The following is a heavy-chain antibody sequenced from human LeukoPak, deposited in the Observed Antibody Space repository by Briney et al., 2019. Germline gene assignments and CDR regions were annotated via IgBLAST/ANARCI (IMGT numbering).Heavy chain of an antibody. V-gene: IGHV3-48*02. D-gene: IGHD2-2*01. Sequence: PGGSLRLSCAASGFSFSSYSMNWVRQAPGKGLEWVSYISGSSTTTYYADSVKGRFTISRDNAKNSLYLQMNSLRDEDTAVYYCARDTSLSAAMPKQFDYWGQGTLVTVSS. J-gene: IGHJ4*02. CDR1: GFSFSSYS. CDR3: ARDTSLSAAMPKQFDY. CDR2: ISGSSTTT.